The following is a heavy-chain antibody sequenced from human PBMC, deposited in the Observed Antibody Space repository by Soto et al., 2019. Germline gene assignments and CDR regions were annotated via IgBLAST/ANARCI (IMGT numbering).Heavy chain of an antibody. CDR2: IYWDDDK. Sequence: QITLKESGPTLVKPTQTLTLTCTFSGFSLTTRGVGVGWIRQPPRKALECLALIYWDDDKRYSPSLQSRLSITKETSKNQGVLTMTNVDPVDTATYYCAHIPNYYQYDWFDPWGQGTLVSVSS. CDR1: GFSLTTRGVG. V-gene: IGHV2-5*02. J-gene: IGHJ5*02. D-gene: IGHD3-16*01. CDR3: AHIPNYYQYDWFDP.